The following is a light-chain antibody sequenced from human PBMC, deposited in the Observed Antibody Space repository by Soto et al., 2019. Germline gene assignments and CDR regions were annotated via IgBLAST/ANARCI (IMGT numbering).Light chain of an antibody. CDR1: QSVSSN. Sequence: EIVLTQSPATLSVSPGERATLSCRASQSVSSNLAWYQQKPGQAPSLLIYGASTRATGVPARFSGSGSGTEFTLSISSLMSDDSAVYYCQQYNGWPTFGQGTKVGIK. CDR2: GAS. J-gene: IGKJ1*01. CDR3: QQYNGWPT. V-gene: IGKV3-15*01.